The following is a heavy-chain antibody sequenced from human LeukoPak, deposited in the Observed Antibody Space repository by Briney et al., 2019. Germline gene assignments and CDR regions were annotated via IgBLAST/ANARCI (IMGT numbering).Heavy chain of an antibody. J-gene: IGHJ6*02. CDR1: GYTFTSYG. V-gene: IGHV1-18*01. Sequence: ASVKVSCKASGYTFTSYGISWVRQAPGQGLEWMGWISAYNGNTNYAQKLQGRVTMTTDTSTSTAYMELSSLRSEDTAVYYCARVANYYGMDVWGQGTTVTVSS. CDR3: ARVANYYGMDV. CDR2: ISAYNGNT.